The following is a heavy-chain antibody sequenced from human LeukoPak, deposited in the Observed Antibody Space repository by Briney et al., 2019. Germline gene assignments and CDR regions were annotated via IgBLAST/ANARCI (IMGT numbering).Heavy chain of an antibody. V-gene: IGHV4-30-2*01. CDR2: IYHSGST. CDR1: GGSISNGGYS. Sequence: SQTLSLTCAVSGGSISNGGYSWSWIRQPPGKGLEWIGYIYHSGSTYYNPSLKSRVTISVDRSKNQFSLKLSSVTAADTAVYYCARGTSYCTNGVCYREGMDVWGQGTTVTVPS. D-gene: IGHD2-8*01. J-gene: IGHJ6*02. CDR3: ARGTSYCTNGVCYREGMDV.